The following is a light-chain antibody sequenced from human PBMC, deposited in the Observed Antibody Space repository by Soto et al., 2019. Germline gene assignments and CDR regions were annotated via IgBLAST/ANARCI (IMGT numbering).Light chain of an antibody. CDR1: QSISSW. CDR3: QQYNSYPWT. Sequence: DIQMTQSPSTLSASVGDRVTITCRASQSISSWLAWYQQKPGKAPNLLIYKASSLESGVPSRFSGSASGTEFTVTISSLQPDDFATYYCQQYNSYPWTFGQGTKVEIK. CDR2: KAS. V-gene: IGKV1-5*03. J-gene: IGKJ1*01.